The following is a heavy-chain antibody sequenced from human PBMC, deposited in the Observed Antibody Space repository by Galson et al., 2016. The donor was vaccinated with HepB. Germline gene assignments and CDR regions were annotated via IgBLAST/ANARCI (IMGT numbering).Heavy chain of an antibody. J-gene: IGHJ4*02. CDR2: IYYSGNT. CDR3: ARGEFCRGGNCHSDAYFDY. D-gene: IGHD2-15*01. CDR1: GGSISSGGFH. V-gene: IGHV4-31*03. Sequence: TLSLTCSVSGGSISSGGFHWSWIRQHPGKGLEWIGYIYYSGNTYYKSSLRGRLTMSVDTSKNQFSLKLSSVTAADTAVYYCARGEFCRGGNCHSDAYFDYWGQGALVTVSS.